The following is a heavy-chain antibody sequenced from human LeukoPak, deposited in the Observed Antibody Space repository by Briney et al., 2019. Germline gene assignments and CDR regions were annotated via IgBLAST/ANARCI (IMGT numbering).Heavy chain of an antibody. V-gene: IGHV4-59*12. D-gene: IGHD4-23*01. Sequence: SETLSVTCNVSGGSISDYYWSWIRQPPGKGLEWIGYIYYGGSTSYNPPLKSRVTISVDTSNNQVSLKLSSVTAADTAVYYCARPTVVTNCDYWGQGTLVTLSS. CDR3: ARPTVVTNCDY. CDR2: IYYGGST. CDR1: GGSISDYY. J-gene: IGHJ4*02.